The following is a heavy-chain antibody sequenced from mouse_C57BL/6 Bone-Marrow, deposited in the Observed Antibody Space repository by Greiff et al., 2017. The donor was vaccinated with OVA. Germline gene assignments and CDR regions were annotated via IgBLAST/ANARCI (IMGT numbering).Heavy chain of an antibody. CDR2: IDPENGDT. CDR3: TTVYYGNYGWFAY. V-gene: IGHV14-4*01. Sequence: EVQLQQSGAELVRPGASVKLSCTASGFNIKDDYMHWVKQRPEQGLEWIGWIDPENGDTEYASKFQGKATITADTSSNTAYLQLSSLTSEDTAVYYWTTVYYGNYGWFAYWGQGTLVTVSA. J-gene: IGHJ3*01. D-gene: IGHD2-1*01. CDR1: GFNIKDDY.